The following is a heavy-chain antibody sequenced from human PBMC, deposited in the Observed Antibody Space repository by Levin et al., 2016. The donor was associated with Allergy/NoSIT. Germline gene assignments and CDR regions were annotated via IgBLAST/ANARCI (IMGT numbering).Heavy chain of an antibody. Sequence: SETLSLTCTVSGGSISADASYWGWIRQAPGKGLEWIASIYYSGTTYYNPSLKSRVTISIDTSKNQFSLKLTSVTAADTALYYCASPRLGVAGFLDFWGPGSLVTVSS. V-gene: IGHV4-39*01. J-gene: IGHJ4*02. CDR1: GGSISADASY. CDR3: ASPRLGVAGFLDF. CDR2: IYYSGTT. D-gene: IGHD6-19*01.